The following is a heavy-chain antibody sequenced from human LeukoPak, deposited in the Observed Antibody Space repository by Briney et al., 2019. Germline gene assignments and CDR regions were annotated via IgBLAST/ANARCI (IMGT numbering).Heavy chain of an antibody. CDR2: IRVSDGAR. CDR1: GFTFPTYA. J-gene: IGHJ3*02. Sequence: GGSLRLSCVASGFTFPTYAMMWVRQAPGKGLEWVSSIRVSDGARFYADSVKGRFTTSRDDPKNTHFLQMNSLRAEDTAVYYCAKEPRWELLHSFDIWGQGTMVTVSS. V-gene: IGHV3-23*01. CDR3: AKEPRWELLHSFDI. D-gene: IGHD1-26*01.